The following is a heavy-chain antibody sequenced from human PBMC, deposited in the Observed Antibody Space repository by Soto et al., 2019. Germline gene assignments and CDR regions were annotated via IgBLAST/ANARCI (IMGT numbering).Heavy chain of an antibody. J-gene: IGHJ3*02. Sequence: GESLKISCKGSGYSFTSYWISWVRQMPGKGLEWMGRIDPSDSYTNYSPSFQGHVTISADKSISTAYLQWSSLKASDSVMYYCARPMVRESFEPFDIWGQGTMVTVSS. D-gene: IGHD3-10*01. CDR3: ARPMVRESFEPFDI. CDR2: IDPSDSYT. CDR1: GYSFTSYW. V-gene: IGHV5-10-1*01.